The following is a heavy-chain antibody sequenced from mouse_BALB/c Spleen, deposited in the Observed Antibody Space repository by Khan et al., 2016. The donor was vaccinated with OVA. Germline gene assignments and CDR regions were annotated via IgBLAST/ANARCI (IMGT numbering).Heavy chain of an antibody. J-gene: IGHJ4*01. CDR1: GYSITSDYA. Sequence: EVQLQESGPGLVKPSQSLSLTCTVTGYSITSDYAWNLIRQFPGNKLELVGSIRSSGSTNYNPSLKSRIPLTRDTSKNQFFLQLNAVTTEDTAAYYCARDGSRYNYAMDYWGQGTSVTVSS. CDR3: ARDGSRYNYAMDY. V-gene: IGHV3-2*02. CDR2: IRSSGST. D-gene: IGHD2-3*01.